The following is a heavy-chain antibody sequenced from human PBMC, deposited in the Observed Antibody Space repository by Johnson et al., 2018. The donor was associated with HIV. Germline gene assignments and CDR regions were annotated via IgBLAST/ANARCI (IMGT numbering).Heavy chain of an antibody. V-gene: IGHV3-23*04. CDR1: GFTFSSYA. J-gene: IGHJ3*02. CDR2: ICVSGGRT. Sequence: EVLLVESGGGLVQPGGSLRLSCAASGFTFSSYAMSWVRQAPGKGLEWVSVICVSGGRTYYADSVKGRFTISRDNSKNTLYLQMNSLRAEDTAVYYCAKDQGGSYPYDAFDIWGQGTMVTVSS. CDR3: AKDQGGSYPYDAFDI. D-gene: IGHD1-26*01.